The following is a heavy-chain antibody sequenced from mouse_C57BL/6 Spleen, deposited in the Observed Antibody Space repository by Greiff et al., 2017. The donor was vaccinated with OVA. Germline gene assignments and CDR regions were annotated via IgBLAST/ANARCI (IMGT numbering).Heavy chain of an antibody. V-gene: IGHV1-64*01. CDR1: GYTFTSYW. Sequence: QVQLQQPGAELVKPGASVKLSCKASGYTFTSYWMHWVKQRPGQGLEWIGMIHPNSGSTNYNEKFKSKATLTVDKSSSTAYMQLSSLTSEDSAVYYCAREKGLLLRSDWYFDVWGTGTTVTVSS. J-gene: IGHJ1*03. CDR3: AREKGLLLRSDWYFDV. CDR2: IHPNSGST. D-gene: IGHD1-1*01.